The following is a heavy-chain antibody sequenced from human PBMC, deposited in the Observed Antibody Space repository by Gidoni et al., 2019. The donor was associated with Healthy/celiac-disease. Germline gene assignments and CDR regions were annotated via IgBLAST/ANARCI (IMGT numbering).Heavy chain of an antibody. Sequence: QVQLQESGPGLVKPSETLSLTCTVSGGSISSYSWSWIRQPPGKGLEWIGYIYYSGSTNYNPSLKSRVTISVDTSKNQFSLKLSSVTAADTAVYYCARYTVTGDCFDYWGQGTLVTVSS. CDR2: IYYSGST. CDR3: ARYTVTGDCFDY. V-gene: IGHV4-59*01. J-gene: IGHJ4*02. CDR1: GGSISSYS. D-gene: IGHD4-17*01.